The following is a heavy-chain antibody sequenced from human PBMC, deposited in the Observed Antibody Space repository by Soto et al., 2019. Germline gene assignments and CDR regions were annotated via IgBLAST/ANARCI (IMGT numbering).Heavy chain of an antibody. CDR3: ARNTYIYDGTGYYYVDNWFDP. D-gene: IGHD3-22*01. Sequence: ASVKVSCKASGYTFTSYDINWVRQATGQGLEWMGWMSPNSGNTGYAQKFQGRVTMTRNTSISTAYMELSSLRSEDTAVYYCARNTYIYDGTGYYYVDNWFDPWGQGTLVTVSS. CDR2: MSPNSGNT. J-gene: IGHJ5*02. CDR1: GYTFTSYD. V-gene: IGHV1-8*01.